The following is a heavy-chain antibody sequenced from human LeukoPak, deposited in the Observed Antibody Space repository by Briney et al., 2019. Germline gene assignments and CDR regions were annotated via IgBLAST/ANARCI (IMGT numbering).Heavy chain of an antibody. Sequence: PSETLSLTCAVSGYSISSGYYWGWIRQPPGKGLEWFGSIYHSGSTNYNPSLKSRVTISVDTSKNQSSLKLSSVTAADTAVDYCARHNKPTAASYDYWGQGTLVTVSS. CDR2: IYHSGST. J-gene: IGHJ4*02. V-gene: IGHV4-38-2*01. CDR1: GYSISSGYY. CDR3: ARHNKPTAASYDY. D-gene: IGHD6-13*01.